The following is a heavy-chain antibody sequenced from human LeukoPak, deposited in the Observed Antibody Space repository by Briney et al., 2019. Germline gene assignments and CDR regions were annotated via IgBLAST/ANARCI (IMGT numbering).Heavy chain of an antibody. CDR1: GFTFKNAW. V-gene: IGHV3-15*01. Sequence: GGSLRLSCAASGFTFKNAWMSWVRQAPGKGLEWVGRIRSKRDGGTTDYVAPVKGRSTISRDDSKNTLYLQMNSLKTEDTAVYYCGWDDKSVFDYWGQGTLVTVSS. CDR3: GWDDKSVFDY. J-gene: IGHJ4*02. D-gene: IGHD1-26*01. CDR2: IRSKRDGGTT.